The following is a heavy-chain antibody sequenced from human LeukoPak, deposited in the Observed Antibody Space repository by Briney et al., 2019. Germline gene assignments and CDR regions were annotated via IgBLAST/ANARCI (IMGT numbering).Heavy chain of an antibody. D-gene: IGHD3-10*01. CDR2: IWYDGSNK. J-gene: IGHJ4*02. Sequence: GGSLRLSCAASGFTFSSYGMHWVRQAPGKGLEWVAVIWYDGSNKYYADSVKGRFTISRDNSKNTLYLQMNSLRAEDTAVYYCAKDLSSLWFGESAYYFDYWGQGTLVTVSS. CDR3: AKDLSSLWFGESAYYFDY. CDR1: GFTFSSYG. V-gene: IGHV3-33*06.